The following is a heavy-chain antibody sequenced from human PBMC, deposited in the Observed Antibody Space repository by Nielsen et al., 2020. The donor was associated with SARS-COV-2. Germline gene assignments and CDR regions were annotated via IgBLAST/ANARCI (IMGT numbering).Heavy chain of an antibody. CDR3: AKDGVVRGDAYDI. J-gene: IGHJ3*02. V-gene: IGHV3-23*01. CDR1: GFTFNIYA. Sequence: GGSLRLSCAASGFTFNIYAMAWVRRAPGRGLQWVTGVSSSGGSTYYTDSVKGRFTISRDNSKTTLYLEMHSLRVEDTAVYYCAKDGVVRGDAYDIWGQGTVVTVSS. CDR2: VSSSGGST. D-gene: IGHD3-10*01.